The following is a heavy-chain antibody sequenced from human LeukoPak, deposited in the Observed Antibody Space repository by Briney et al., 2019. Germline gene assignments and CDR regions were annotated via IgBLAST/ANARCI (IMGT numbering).Heavy chain of an antibody. J-gene: IGHJ3*02. D-gene: IGHD4-11*01. CDR3: AKARNSDYRFGFDI. V-gene: IGHV3-23*01. Sequence: GGSLRLSCAASGITFTTYAMTWVRQAPGKGLEWVSGISGSGGSTYYADSVKGRFTFFGDNSRNTLYLQMSSLRAEDTAVYYCAKARNSDYRFGFDIWGQGTMVTVSS. CDR1: GITFTTYA. CDR2: ISGSGGST.